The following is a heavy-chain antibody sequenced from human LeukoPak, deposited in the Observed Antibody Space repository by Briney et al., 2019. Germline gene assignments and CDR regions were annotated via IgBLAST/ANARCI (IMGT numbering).Heavy chain of an antibody. D-gene: IGHD2-2*03. V-gene: IGHV3-7*05. CDR2: INQGGSEK. Sequence: PGGSLRLSCAASRFTFSNYWMSWVRQPPGKGLEWVANINQGGSEKYYLNSVKGRFTISRDNAKNTLYLQMNSLRAEDTALYYCAKHGYCSGISCFFDFWGQGTLVTVSS. J-gene: IGHJ4*02. CDR1: RFTFSNYW. CDR3: AKHGYCSGISCFFDF.